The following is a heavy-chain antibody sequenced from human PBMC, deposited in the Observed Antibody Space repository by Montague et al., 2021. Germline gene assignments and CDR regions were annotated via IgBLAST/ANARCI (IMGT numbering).Heavy chain of an antibody. V-gene: IGHV3-11*03. J-gene: IGHJ3*01. CDR1: GFTLSDYY. CDR3: ARIFGVVTDGTFDL. CDR2: ISNTGTYT. D-gene: IGHD3-3*01. Sequence: SLRLSCAASGFTLSDYYMSWIRQAPGKGLEWISYISNTGTYTHYPDSVKGRFIISRDNAKNSLYLQLDSLRAEDTALYYCARIFGVVTDGTFDLWGLGTMVTVSS.